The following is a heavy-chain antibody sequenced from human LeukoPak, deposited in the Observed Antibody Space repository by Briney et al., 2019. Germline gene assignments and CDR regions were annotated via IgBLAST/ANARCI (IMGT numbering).Heavy chain of an antibody. Sequence: GGSLRLSCEASGFTFSNYEMNWVRQAPGKGLEWVSHISSSGSNIYYADSAKGRFTISRDNAKNSLYLQMNSLRPEDTAIYYCARERDPPAIDIWGQGTMVTVSS. V-gene: IGHV3-48*03. J-gene: IGHJ3*02. CDR2: ISSSGSNI. CDR1: GFTFSNYE. CDR3: ARERDPPAIDI.